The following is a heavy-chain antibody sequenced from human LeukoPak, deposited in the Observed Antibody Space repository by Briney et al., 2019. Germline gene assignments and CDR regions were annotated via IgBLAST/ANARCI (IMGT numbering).Heavy chain of an antibody. V-gene: IGHV1-18*01. Sequence: ASVTVSCKASGYTFTSYGISWVRQAPGQGLEWMGWISAYNGNTNYAQKLQGRVTMTTDTSTSTAYMELRSLRSDDTAVYYCARDVDKQWLDRNGDPDYWGQGTLVTVSS. CDR1: GYTFTSYG. CDR2: ISAYNGNT. J-gene: IGHJ4*02. D-gene: IGHD6-19*01. CDR3: ARDVDKQWLDRNGDPDY.